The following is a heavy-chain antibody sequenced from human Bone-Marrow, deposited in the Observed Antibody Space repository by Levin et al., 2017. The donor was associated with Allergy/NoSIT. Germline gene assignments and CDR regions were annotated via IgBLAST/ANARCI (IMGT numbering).Heavy chain of an antibody. V-gene: IGHV3-30*18. CDR1: GFTFNNFG. J-gene: IGHJ4*02. D-gene: IGHD2-15*01. CDR3: AKDRGLYCNGGSCSLDS. CDR2: ISNDRSNK. Sequence: GGSLRLSCVVSGFTFNNFGMHWVRQTPGKGLEWVAVISNDRSNKYYGDSVKGRFTISRDNSENTLYLQMNSLRVEDTAVYYCAKDRGLYCNGGSCSLDSWGQGTLVTVSS.